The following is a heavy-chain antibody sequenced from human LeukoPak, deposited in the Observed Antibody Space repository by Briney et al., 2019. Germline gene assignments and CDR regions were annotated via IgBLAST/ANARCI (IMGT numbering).Heavy chain of an antibody. V-gene: IGHV1-18*01. Sequence: RASVKVSCKASGYTFTSYGISWVRQAPGQGLEWMGWISAYNGNTNYAQKLQGRVTMTTDTSTSTAYMELRSLRSDDTAVYYCARDLRFGELSFLPFDYWGQGTLVTVSS. D-gene: IGHD3-10*01. CDR1: GYTFTSYG. CDR2: ISAYNGNT. J-gene: IGHJ4*02. CDR3: ARDLRFGELSFLPFDY.